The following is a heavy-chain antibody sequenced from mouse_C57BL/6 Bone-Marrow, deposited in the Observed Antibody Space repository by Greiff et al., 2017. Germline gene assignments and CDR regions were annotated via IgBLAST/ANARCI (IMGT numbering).Heavy chain of an antibody. CDR1: GYTFTSYW. CDR2: IDPSDSYT. Sequence: VQLQQPGAELVKPGASVKLSCKASGYTFTSYWMPWVKQRPGQGLEWIGEIDPSDSYTNYTQKFKDKATLTVDKSSSTAYMQLSSLTSEDSAVYYCARGYYYGSSVFDYWGKGTTLTVSS. J-gene: IGHJ2*01. CDR3: ARGYYYGSSVFDY. D-gene: IGHD1-1*01. V-gene: IGHV1-50*01.